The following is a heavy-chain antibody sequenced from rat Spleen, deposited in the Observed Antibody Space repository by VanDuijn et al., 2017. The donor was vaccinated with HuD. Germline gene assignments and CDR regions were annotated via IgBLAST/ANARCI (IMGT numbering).Heavy chain of an antibody. V-gene: IGHV5-29*01. CDR1: GFTFSDYY. CDR2: IGYDDYTT. Sequence: EVQLVESDGGLVQPGRSLKLSCAASGFTFSDYYMAWVRQAPTKGLEWVTTIGYDDYTTYYRDSMKGRFTVSRDNAKSTLYLQMDSLRSEDTATYYCARPDSAIYVMDAWGQGASVTVSS. J-gene: IGHJ4*01. CDR3: ARPDSAIYVMDA. D-gene: IGHD4-3*01.